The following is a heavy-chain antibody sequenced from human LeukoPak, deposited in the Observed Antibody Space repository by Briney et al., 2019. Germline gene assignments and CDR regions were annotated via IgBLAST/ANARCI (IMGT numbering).Heavy chain of an antibody. D-gene: IGHD2-15*01. J-gene: IGHJ6*02. CDR2: ISGSGGST. V-gene: IGHV3-23*01. CDR1: GFTFGSYS. Sequence: PGGSLRLSCAASGFTFGSYSMNWVRQAPGKGLEWVSAISGSGGSTYYADSEKGRFTISRDNSKNTLYLQMNSLRAEDTAVYYCAKDLVGCSGGSCPDYYYYYGMDVWGQGTTVTVSS. CDR3: AKDLVGCSGGSCPDYYYYYGMDV.